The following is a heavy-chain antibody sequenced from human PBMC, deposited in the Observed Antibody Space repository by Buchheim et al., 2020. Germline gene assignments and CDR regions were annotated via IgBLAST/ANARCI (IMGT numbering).Heavy chain of an antibody. Sequence: QVQLVQSGAEVKKPGASVKVSCKASGYTFTSYGISWVRQAPGQGLEWLGWISAYNGNTNYAQKLQGRVTMTTDTSTRTAYLELRSLRSDHTAGYYCARDIIVVPAARAINYYYYGMDVWGQGTT. J-gene: IGHJ6*02. V-gene: IGHV1-18*01. D-gene: IGHD2-2*01. CDR2: ISAYNGNT. CDR3: ARDIIVVPAARAINYYYYGMDV. CDR1: GYTFTSYG.